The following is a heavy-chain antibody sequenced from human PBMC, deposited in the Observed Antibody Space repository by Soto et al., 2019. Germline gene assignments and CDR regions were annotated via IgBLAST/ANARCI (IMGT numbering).Heavy chain of an antibody. V-gene: IGHV1-2*02. D-gene: IGHD4-17*01. CDR2: IAPHRDGT. CDR1: GYSFTDYY. J-gene: IGHJ3*02. Sequence: ASVKVSCKASGYSFTDYYMHWIRQAPGQGLEWMGWIAPHRDGTEFAQKFQGRITLTGDTSTSTAYMELKGLTSADTAVYFCARGPYGDNAFDIWGQGTVVTVSS. CDR3: ARGPYGDNAFDI.